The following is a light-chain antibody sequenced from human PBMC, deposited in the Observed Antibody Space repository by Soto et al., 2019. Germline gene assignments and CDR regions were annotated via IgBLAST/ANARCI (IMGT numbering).Light chain of an antibody. CDR3: QQYVRSPSSLT. CDR2: DAS. CDR1: QSVSSSY. V-gene: IGKV3-20*01. J-gene: IGKJ1*01. Sequence: ETVLTQSPGTLSLSPGERATLSCRASQSVSSSYLAWYQQKPGQAPRLLIYDASSRATGIPDRFSGSGSGRDFTLTISILESEDFAVYYCQQYVRSPSSLTFGQGTKVEIK.